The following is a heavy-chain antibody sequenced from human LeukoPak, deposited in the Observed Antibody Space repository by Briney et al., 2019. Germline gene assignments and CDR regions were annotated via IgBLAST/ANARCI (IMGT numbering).Heavy chain of an antibody. Sequence: SETLSLTCTVSGDSISSYYWSWIRQPAGKGLEWIGRIYTSGSTNYNPSLKSRVTMSVDTSKNQFSLKLSSVTAADTAVYYCARVVGYSSSSYFDYWGQGTLVTVSS. CDR1: GDSISSYY. J-gene: IGHJ4*02. CDR2: IYTSGST. V-gene: IGHV4-4*07. CDR3: ARVVGYSSSSYFDY. D-gene: IGHD6-6*01.